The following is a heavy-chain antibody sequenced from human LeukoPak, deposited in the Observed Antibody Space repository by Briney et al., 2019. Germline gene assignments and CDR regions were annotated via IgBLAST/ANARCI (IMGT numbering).Heavy chain of an antibody. J-gene: IGHJ6*03. V-gene: IGHV1-18*01. Sequence: GASVKVSCKASGYTFTSYGISWVRQAPGQGLEWMGWISAYNGNTNYAQKLQGRVTMTTDTSTSTAYKELSSLRSEDTAVYYCGRTRFSNIGVELRDYYYYYMDVWGKGTTVTVSS. D-gene: IGHD1-7*01. CDR1: GYTFTSYG. CDR2: ISAYNGNT. CDR3: GRTRFSNIGVELRDYYYYYMDV.